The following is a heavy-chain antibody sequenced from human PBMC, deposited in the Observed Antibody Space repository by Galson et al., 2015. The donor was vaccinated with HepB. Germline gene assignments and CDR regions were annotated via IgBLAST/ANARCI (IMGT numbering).Heavy chain of an antibody. CDR2: INWTGDTT. J-gene: IGHJ4*02. D-gene: IGHD6-19*01. CDR3: VGGDNSGWYRRGDH. CDR1: GLNFEDRG. V-gene: IGHV3-20*04. Sequence: SLRLSCAASGLNFEDRGMSWVRQAPGKGLEWVSGINWTGDTTDYADSVRGRFTISRDNAKNSLYLQMSSLRAEDTAFYYCVGGDNSGWYRRGDHWGQGTLVTVSS.